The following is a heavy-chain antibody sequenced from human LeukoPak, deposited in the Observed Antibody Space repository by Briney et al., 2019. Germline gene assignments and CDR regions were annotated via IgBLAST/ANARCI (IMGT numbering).Heavy chain of an antibody. CDR1: GGSFSGYY. CDR2: INHSGST. Sequence: SETLSLTCAVYGGSFSGYYWSWIRQPPGKGLEWIGEINHSGSTNYNPSLKSRVTISVDTSKNQFSLKLSSVTAADTAVYYCARGKDYVWGSYRDYYFDYWGQGTLVTVSS. V-gene: IGHV4-34*01. J-gene: IGHJ4*02. CDR3: ARGKDYVWGSYRDYYFDY. D-gene: IGHD3-16*02.